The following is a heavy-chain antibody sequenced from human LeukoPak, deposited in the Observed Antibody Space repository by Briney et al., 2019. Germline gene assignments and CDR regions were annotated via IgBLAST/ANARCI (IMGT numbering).Heavy chain of an antibody. D-gene: IGHD5-24*01. Sequence: GGSLRLSCAASRFTFSSYWMSWVRQAPGKGLEWVANIKQDGSKKSYVDSVKGRFTISRDNAKNSLYLQMNSLRAEDTAIYYCTRVGYIDEGIDYWGQGTLVTVSS. CDR1: RFTFSSYW. CDR3: TRVGYIDEGIDY. V-gene: IGHV3-7*04. J-gene: IGHJ4*02. CDR2: IKQDGSKK.